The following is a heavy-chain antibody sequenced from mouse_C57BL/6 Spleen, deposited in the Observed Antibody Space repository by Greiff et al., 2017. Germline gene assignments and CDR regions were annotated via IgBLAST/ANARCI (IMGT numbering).Heavy chain of an antibody. V-gene: IGHV1-85*01. Sequence: VQLQQSGPELVKPGASVKLSCKASGYTFTSYDINWVKQRPGQGLEWIGWIYPRDGSNKYNEKFKGKATLTVDTSSSTAYMELHSLTSEDSAVYFCARERLTTVVAKAMDYWGQGTSVTVSS. CDR2: IYPRDGSN. CDR1: GYTFTSYD. CDR3: ARERLTTVVAKAMDY. J-gene: IGHJ4*01. D-gene: IGHD1-1*01.